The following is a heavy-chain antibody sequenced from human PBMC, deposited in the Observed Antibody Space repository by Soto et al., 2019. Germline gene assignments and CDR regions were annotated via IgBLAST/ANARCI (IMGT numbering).Heavy chain of an antibody. CDR2: IYYSGST. J-gene: IGHJ4*02. V-gene: IGHV4-59*01. CDR3: ERGTMVRGFDY. CDR1: GGSISSYY. D-gene: IGHD3-10*01. Sequence: PSETLSLTCTVSGGSISSYYWSWIRQPPGKGLEWIGYIYYSGSTNYNPSLKSRVTISVDTSKNQFSLKLSSVTAADTAVYYCERGTMVRGFDYWGQGTLVTVSS.